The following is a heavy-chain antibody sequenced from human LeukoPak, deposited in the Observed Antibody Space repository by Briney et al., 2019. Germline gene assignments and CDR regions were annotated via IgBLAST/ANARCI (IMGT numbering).Heavy chain of an antibody. V-gene: IGHV3-66*01. CDR3: ARKHYYDSSGFLPPMDY. J-gene: IGHJ4*02. CDR2: IYSGGST. D-gene: IGHD3-22*01. CDR1: GFTVSSNS. Sequence: GGSLSLSCAASGFTVSSNSMSWVRQAPGKGLEWVSVIYSGGSTFYADSVKGRFTISRDNSKNTLYLQMNSLRAEDTAVYYCARKHYYDSSGFLPPMDYWGQGTLVTVSS.